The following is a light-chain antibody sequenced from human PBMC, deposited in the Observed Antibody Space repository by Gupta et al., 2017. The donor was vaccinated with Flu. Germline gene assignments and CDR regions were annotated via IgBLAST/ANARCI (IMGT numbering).Light chain of an antibody. Sequence: QLVLTQSSSASASLGASVTLTCTLSIGHRNSPIAWHQQQPEKGPRFLMKSNREGSHHKGDGIPDRVSGSSSGDERYLNISSLQSDDEADDYCHDWGYGMHGVFGGGTKLTVL. J-gene: IGLJ3*02. CDR1: IGHRNSP. V-gene: IGLV4-69*01. CDR3: HDWGYGMHGV. CDR2: SNREGSH.